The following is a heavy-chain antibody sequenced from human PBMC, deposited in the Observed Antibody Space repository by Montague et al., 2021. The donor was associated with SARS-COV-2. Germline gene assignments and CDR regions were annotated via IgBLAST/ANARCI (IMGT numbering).Heavy chain of an antibody. CDR3: AKRVVVTSYRYFDY. CDR1: KFSFSSYA. D-gene: IGHD2-21*02. Sequence: SLRLSCAASKFSFSSYALHWVRQAPGKGLEWVSTISISGGSTYYADSVKGRFTISRDNSKNMLYLQLNSLRAEDTAVYYCAKRVVVTSYRYFDYWGQGTLVTVSS. V-gene: IGHV3-23*01. CDR2: ISISGGST. J-gene: IGHJ4*02.